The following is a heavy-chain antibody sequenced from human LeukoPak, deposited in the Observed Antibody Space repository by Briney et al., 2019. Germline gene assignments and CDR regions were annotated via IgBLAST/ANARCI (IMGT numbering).Heavy chain of an antibody. CDR1: GGSISSGGYY. V-gene: IGHV4-31*03. D-gene: IGHD3-22*01. Sequence: SQTLSLTCTVSGGSISSGGYYWSWICQHPGKGLEWIGYIYYSGSTYYNPSLESRVTISVDTSKNQFSLKLSSVTAADTAVYYCARDSGMIVHYWGQGTLVTVSS. CDR2: IYYSGST. J-gene: IGHJ4*02. CDR3: ARDSGMIVHY.